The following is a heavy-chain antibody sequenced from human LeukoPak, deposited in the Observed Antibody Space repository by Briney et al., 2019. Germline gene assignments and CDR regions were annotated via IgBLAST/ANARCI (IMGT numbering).Heavy chain of an antibody. D-gene: IGHD6-25*01. CDR2: IGTIISTT. CDR3: ARTVYDLRGQRLIPGLDY. CDR1: GFTFRTYE. J-gene: IGHJ4*02. Sequence: GGSLRLSCAASGFTFRTYEMNWVRQAPGKGLEWVSYIGTIISTTYYADSVKGRFTVSRDDAKGSLYLQMSSLRAENTAVYYCARTVYDLRGQRLIPGLDYWGQGTLVTVSS. V-gene: IGHV3-48*03.